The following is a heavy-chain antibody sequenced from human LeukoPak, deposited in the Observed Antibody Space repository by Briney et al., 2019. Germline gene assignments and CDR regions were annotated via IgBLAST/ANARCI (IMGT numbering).Heavy chain of an antibody. Sequence: PGGSLRLSCAASGFTFSNYPMAWVRQAPGKGLEWVSTVGGSGSSTYYADSVKGRFTISRDNSKNTLYLQMNSLRAEDTAVYYCARGLAAAGSNWFDPWGQGTLVTVSS. CDR1: GFTFSNYP. D-gene: IGHD6-13*01. J-gene: IGHJ5*02. V-gene: IGHV3-23*01. CDR2: VGGSGSST. CDR3: ARGLAAAGSNWFDP.